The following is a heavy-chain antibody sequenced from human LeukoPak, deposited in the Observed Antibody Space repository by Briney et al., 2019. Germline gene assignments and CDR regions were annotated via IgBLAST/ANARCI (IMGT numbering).Heavy chain of an antibody. V-gene: IGHV1-2*02. D-gene: IGHD4-17*01. J-gene: IGHJ5*02. CDR3: ARASHDYDNNWFDP. CDR2: INPNSGGT. CDR1: GYTFTGYY. Sequence: ASVKVSCKASGYTFTGYYMHWVRQAPGQGLEWMGWINPNSGGTNHAQKFQGRVTMTRDTSISTAYMELSRLRSDDTAVYYCARASHDYDNNWFDPWGQGTLVTVSS.